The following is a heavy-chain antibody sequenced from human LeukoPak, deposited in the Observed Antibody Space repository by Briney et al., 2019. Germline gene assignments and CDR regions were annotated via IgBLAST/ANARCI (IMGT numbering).Heavy chain of an antibody. V-gene: IGHV4-4*02. CDR1: GGSISSSNW. D-gene: IGHD3-3*01. Sequence: SETLSLTCAVSGGSISSSNWWSWVRQPPGKGLEWIGEIYHSGSTNYNPSLKSRVTISVDKSKNQFSLKLSSVTAADTAVYYCARDARVWSGYYRNYYYYGMDVWGQGTTVTVSS. CDR3: ARDARVWSGYYRNYYYYGMDV. CDR2: IYHSGST. J-gene: IGHJ6*02.